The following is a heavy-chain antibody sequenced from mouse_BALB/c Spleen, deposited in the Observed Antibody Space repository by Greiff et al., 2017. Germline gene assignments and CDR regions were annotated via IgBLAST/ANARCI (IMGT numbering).Heavy chain of an antibody. V-gene: IGHV1-9*01. CDR3: ARRRYDVPYYFDY. Sequence: QVQLKESGAVLMKPGASVKISCKATGYTFSSYWIEWVKQRPGHGLEWIGEILPGSGSTNYNEKFKGKATFTADTSSNTAYMQLSSLTSEDSAVYYCARRRYDVPYYFDYWGQGTTLTVSS. D-gene: IGHD2-14*01. CDR2: ILPGSGST. CDR1: GYTFSSYW. J-gene: IGHJ2*01.